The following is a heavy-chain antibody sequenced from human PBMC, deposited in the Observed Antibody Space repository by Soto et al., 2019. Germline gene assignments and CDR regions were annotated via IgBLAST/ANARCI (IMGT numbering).Heavy chain of an antibody. D-gene: IGHD3-3*01. CDR3: AKWSYLDY. Sequence: DVRLAESGGGLVQPGGSLRLSCTTSGFSFASFAMTWVRQAPGKGLEWVATISGSDGKTYYADSVKGRFSISRDTSRNTLCLQMNSLRADDTAIYYCAKWSYLDYWGQGTRVTVSS. CDR1: GFSFASFA. V-gene: IGHV3-23*04. CDR2: ISGSDGKT. J-gene: IGHJ4*02.